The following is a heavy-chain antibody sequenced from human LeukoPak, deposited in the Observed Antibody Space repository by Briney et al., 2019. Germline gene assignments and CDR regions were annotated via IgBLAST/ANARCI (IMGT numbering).Heavy chain of an antibody. Sequence: PGGSLRLSCAASGFTFSTSWMGWVRQAPGKGLEWVANIKQDGSEKYYVDSVKGRFTISRDNAKNSLYLQVNSLRAEDTAVYYCARVRFLDYWGQGTLVTVSS. CDR3: ARVRFLDY. V-gene: IGHV3-7*01. CDR2: IKQDGSEK. D-gene: IGHD3-3*01. J-gene: IGHJ4*02. CDR1: GFTFSTSW.